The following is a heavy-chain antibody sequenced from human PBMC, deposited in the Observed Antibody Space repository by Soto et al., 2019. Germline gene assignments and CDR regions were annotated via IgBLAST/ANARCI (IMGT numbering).Heavy chain of an antibody. V-gene: IGHV3-23*01. Sequence: GGSLRLSCAASGFTFSSYAMSWVRQAPGKGLEWVSAISGSGGSTYYADSVKGRFTISRDNSKNTLYLQMNSLRAEDTAVYYCAKPLDDYGEDYYGMDVWGQGTTVTVSS. CDR3: AKPLDDYGEDYYGMDV. D-gene: IGHD4-17*01. CDR2: ISGSGGST. CDR1: GFTFSSYA. J-gene: IGHJ6*02.